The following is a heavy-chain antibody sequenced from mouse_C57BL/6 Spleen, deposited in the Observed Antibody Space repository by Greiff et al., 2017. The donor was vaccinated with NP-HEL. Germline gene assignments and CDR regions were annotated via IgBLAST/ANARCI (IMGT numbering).Heavy chain of an antibody. CDR2: IDPSDSYT. CDR3: ASLYDSKDYYAMDY. V-gene: IGHV1-69*01. Sequence: QVQLQQPGAELVMPGASVKLSCKASGYTFTSYWMHWVKQRPGQGLEWIGEIDPSDSYTNYNQKFKGKSTLTVDKSSSTAYMQHSSLTSEDAAVYYGASLYDSKDYYAMDYWSQGTAVTVSS. J-gene: IGHJ4*01. CDR1: GYTFTSYW. D-gene: IGHD2-3*01.